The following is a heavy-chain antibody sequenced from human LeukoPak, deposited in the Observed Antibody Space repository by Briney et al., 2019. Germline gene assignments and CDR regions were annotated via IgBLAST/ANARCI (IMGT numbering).Heavy chain of an antibody. Sequence: ASVKASCKASGGTFSSCAISWVRQAPGQGLEWMGGIIPIFGTANYAQKFQGRVTITADESTSTAYMELSSLRSEDTAVYYCARVKRRWLQSHYFDYWGQGTLVTVSS. CDR2: IIPIFGTA. J-gene: IGHJ4*02. CDR1: GGTFSSCA. CDR3: ARVKRRWLQSHYFDY. V-gene: IGHV1-69*13. D-gene: IGHD5-24*01.